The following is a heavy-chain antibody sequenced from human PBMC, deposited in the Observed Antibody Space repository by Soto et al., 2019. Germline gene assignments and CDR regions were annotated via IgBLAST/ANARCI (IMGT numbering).Heavy chain of an antibody. CDR3: VNWNDEDVD. Sequence: EVVLLESGGGLAQPVGSLRLSCVASGFTFSKYAMNWVRQAPGKGLEWVATISGTAVSTDYADSVKVRFTISRDNSKNTVSLQRDNLRVEDTATYFCVNWNDEDVDWGQGTLVAVSA. CDR1: GFTFSKYA. CDR2: ISGTAVST. D-gene: IGHD1-1*01. V-gene: IGHV3-23*01. J-gene: IGHJ4*01.